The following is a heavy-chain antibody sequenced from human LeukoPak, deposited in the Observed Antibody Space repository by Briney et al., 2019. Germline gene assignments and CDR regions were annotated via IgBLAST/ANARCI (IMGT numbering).Heavy chain of an antibody. CDR2: IYTSGST. D-gene: IGHD2-15*01. V-gene: IGHV4-4*07. J-gene: IGHJ3*02. CDR3: ARDPPRGWDAFDI. CDR1: GGSISSYY. Sequence: PSETLSLTCTVSGGSISSYYWSWIRERDGRGLEGIGRIYTSGSTNYNPSLKSRVTMSVDTSKNQFSLKLSSVTAADTAVYYCARDPPRGWDAFDIWGQGTMVTVSS.